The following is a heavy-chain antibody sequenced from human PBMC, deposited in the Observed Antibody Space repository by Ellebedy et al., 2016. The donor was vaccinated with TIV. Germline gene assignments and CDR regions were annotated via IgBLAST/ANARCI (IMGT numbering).Heavy chain of an antibody. Sequence: GESLKISXAASGFTFSSYAMSWVRQAPGKGLEWVSGISGSGDSTYYEDSVKGRFTISRDNAANSVFLQMSSLRAHDTAVYYCARDSGFYCLDFWGQGTLVTVSS. D-gene: IGHD2-15*01. CDR3: ARDSGFYCLDF. CDR1: GFTFSSYA. J-gene: IGHJ4*02. V-gene: IGHV3-23*01. CDR2: ISGSGDST.